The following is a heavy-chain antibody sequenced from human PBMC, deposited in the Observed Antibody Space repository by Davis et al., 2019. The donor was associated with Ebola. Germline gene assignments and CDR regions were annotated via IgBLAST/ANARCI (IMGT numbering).Heavy chain of an antibody. J-gene: IGHJ4*02. CDR1: GFTFSNSG. D-gene: IGHD6-6*01. V-gene: IGHV3-64D*08. CDR2: IIDNGDRT. Sequence: GESLKISCSASGFTFSNSGMHWVRQAPGKGLEYVSAIIDNGDRTNYADSVKGRFTISRDNSKDTLYLHMTSLRPEDTATYYCVKGWLVHDFWGQGAMVTVSS. CDR3: VKGWLVHDF.